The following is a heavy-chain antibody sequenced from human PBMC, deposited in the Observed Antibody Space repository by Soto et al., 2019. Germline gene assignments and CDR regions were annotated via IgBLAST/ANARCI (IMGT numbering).Heavy chain of an antibody. CDR1: GGSISSGGYY. V-gene: IGHV4-31*03. J-gene: IGHJ3*02. CDR2: IYYTGNT. Sequence: TLSLTCTLSGGSISSGGYYWSWIRQQQEKGLERIESIYYTGNTYYKAYIKSRANISVDTSNNQFSLKPSSLTAPDTAGYYCARVGISSSDAFDIWGQGTTVTVSS. CDR3: ARVGISSSDAFDI. D-gene: IGHD6-6*01.